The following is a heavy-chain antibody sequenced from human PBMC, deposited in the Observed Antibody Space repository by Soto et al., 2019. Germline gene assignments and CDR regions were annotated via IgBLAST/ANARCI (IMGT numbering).Heavy chain of an antibody. V-gene: IGHV3-30*18. J-gene: IGHJ2*01. D-gene: IGHD3-3*01. CDR2: ISYDGSNK. Sequence: QVQLVESGGGVVQPGKSLRLSCAASGFTFSNNGMHWVRQAPGKGLEWVAVISYDGSNKYFADYVRGRFTISRDNSKNTLYLQMNSLRAEDTAVYYCAKDRMEWPHWYLDLWGRCTLVTVSS. CDR1: GFTFSNNG. CDR3: AKDRMEWPHWYLDL.